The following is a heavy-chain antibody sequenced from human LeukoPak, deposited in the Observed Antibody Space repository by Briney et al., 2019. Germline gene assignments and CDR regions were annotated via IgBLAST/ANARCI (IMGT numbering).Heavy chain of an antibody. J-gene: IGHJ4*02. CDR3: AVSTHYDTLTGYSPYYFDY. Sequence: GASVKVSCKASGYTFTSYGISWVRQAPGQGLEWMGWISAYNGNTNYAQKLQGRVTMTTDTSTSTAYMELRSLRSDDTAVYYCAVSTHYDTLTGYSPYYFDYWGQGTLVTVSS. D-gene: IGHD3-9*01. V-gene: IGHV1-18*01. CDR1: GYTFTSYG. CDR2: ISAYNGNT.